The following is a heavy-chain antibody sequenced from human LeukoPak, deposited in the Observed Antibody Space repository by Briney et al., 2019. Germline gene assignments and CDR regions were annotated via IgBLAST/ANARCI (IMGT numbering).Heavy chain of an antibody. CDR3: AKAKSSGWYGVY. CDR2: IYNDAST. J-gene: IGHJ4*02. D-gene: IGHD6-19*01. Sequence: PGGSLRLSCAASGFTVSSNYMSWVRQAPGKGLEWVSLIYNDASTYYADSVKGRFTISRDNSKNTLYLQMNSLRAEDTAVYYCAKAKSSGWYGVYWGQGTLVTVSS. V-gene: IGHV3-53*01. CDR1: GFTVSSNY.